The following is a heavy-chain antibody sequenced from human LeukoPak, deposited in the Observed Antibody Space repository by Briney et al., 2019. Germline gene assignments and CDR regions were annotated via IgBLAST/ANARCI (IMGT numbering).Heavy chain of an antibody. CDR1: GFTFSSYW. J-gene: IGHJ6*03. CDR2: IKQDGSEK. Sequence: GGSLRLSCAASGFTFSSYWMSWVRQAPGKGLEWVANIKQDGSEKYYVDSVKGRFTISRDNAKNSLYLQMNSLRAEDTAVYYCARDFGNGATRPHYYYYYYMDVWGKGTTVTVSS. V-gene: IGHV3-7*01. CDR3: ARDFGNGATRPHYYYYYYMDV. D-gene: IGHD1-14*01.